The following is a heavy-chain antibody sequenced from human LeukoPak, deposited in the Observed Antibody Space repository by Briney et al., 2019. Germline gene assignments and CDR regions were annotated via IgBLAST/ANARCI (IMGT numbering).Heavy chain of an antibody. V-gene: IGHV3-23*01. CDR3: AKDPFYCTNGVCSQYYFDY. CDR2: ISGSGGST. D-gene: IGHD2-8*01. Sequence: GGSLRLSCAASGFTFSSYAMSWVRQAPGRGLEWVSAISGSGGSTYYADSVKGRFTISRDNSKNTLYLQMNSLRAEDTAVYYCAKDPFYCTNGVCSQYYFDYWGQGTLVTVSS. CDR1: GFTFSSYA. J-gene: IGHJ4*02.